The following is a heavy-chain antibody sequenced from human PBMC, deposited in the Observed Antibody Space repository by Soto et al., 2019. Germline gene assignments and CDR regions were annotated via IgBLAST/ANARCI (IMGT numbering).Heavy chain of an antibody. CDR3: ARCGYEIPDLERPTDDFDI. CDR2: IIPIFGTA. J-gene: IGHJ3*02. V-gene: IGHV1-69*13. Sequence: SVKVSCKASGGTFSSYAISWVRQAPGQGLEWMGGIIPIFGTANYAQKFQGRVTITADESTSTAYMELSSLRSEDTAVYYCARCGYEIPDLERPTDDFDIWGQGTMVTVSS. CDR1: GGTFSSYA. D-gene: IGHD5-12*01.